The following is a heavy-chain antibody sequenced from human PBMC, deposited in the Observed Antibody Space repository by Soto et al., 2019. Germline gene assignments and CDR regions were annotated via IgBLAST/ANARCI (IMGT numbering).Heavy chain of an antibody. CDR3: ASSQKGYNWNYFDH. CDR2: VFYTGFT. CDR1: GGSISGSYYY. V-gene: IGHV4-39*01. J-gene: IGHJ4*02. D-gene: IGHD1-20*01. Sequence: WETLSLTCAVSGGSISGSYYYWGWLRQSPGRGPEWIGSVFYTGFTSYNPSLESRVSVSVDTSKNQFSLKVSAVTAADTAVYYCASSQKGYNWNYFDHWGQGALVTVS.